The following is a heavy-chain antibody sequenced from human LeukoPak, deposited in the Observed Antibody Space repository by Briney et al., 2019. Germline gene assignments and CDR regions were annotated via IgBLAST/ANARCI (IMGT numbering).Heavy chain of an antibody. CDR2: ISSSGSTI. V-gene: IGHV3-48*04. CDR3: AELGITMIGGV. Sequence: PGGSLRLSCVASGFTFSSYSMNWVRQGPGKGLEWVSYISSSGSTIYYADSVKGRFTISRDNAKNSLYLQMNSLRAEDTAVYYCAELGITMIGGVWGKGTTVTISS. CDR1: GFTFSSYS. D-gene: IGHD3-10*02. J-gene: IGHJ6*04.